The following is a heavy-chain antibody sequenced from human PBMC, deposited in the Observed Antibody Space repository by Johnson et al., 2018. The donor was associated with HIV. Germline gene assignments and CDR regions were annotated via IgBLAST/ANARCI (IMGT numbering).Heavy chain of an antibody. D-gene: IGHD2-21*02. V-gene: IGHV3-30-3*01. CDR3: ASCGGDCRDAFDI. CDR2: ISYDGSNK. CDR1: AFTFSSYA. Sequence: QVQLVESGGGVVQPGRSLRLSCAASAFTFSSYAMHWVRQAPGKGLAWVAVISYDGSNKSYADSVKGRFTISRDNSKNTLYLQMNSLRAEDTAVYYCASCGGDCRDAFDIWGQGTMVTVSS. J-gene: IGHJ3*02.